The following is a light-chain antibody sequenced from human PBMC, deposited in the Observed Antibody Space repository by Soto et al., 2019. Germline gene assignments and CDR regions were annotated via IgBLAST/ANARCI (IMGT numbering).Light chain of an antibody. J-gene: IGLJ1*01. CDR1: SSEVGRYNS. CDR2: DVD. CDR3: NSFTSSPTPYV. V-gene: IGLV2-14*03. Sequence: QSALTQPASVSGSPGQSITISCTGTSSEVGRYNSVSWYQLHPGKAPRLVIFDVDYRPSGVSDRFSGSKSGNTASLTISGLQAEDEADYYCNSFTSSPTPYVFGTGTKVTVL.